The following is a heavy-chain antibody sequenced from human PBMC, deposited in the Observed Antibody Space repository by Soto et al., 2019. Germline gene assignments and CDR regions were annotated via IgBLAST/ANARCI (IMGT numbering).Heavy chain of an antibody. J-gene: IGHJ4*02. V-gene: IGHV3-48*02. Sequence: EVQLVESGGGLVQPGGSLRLSCAASGFTFSSYSMNWVRQAPGKGLEWLSYISSSISTMHYADSVKGRFTISRDNAKKTLYMQINSLRNRDTAVYYCARDVRDTAVADFDYWGQGTLVTVSS. CDR1: GFTFSSYS. CDR2: ISSSISTM. D-gene: IGHD5-18*01. CDR3: ARDVRDTAVADFDY.